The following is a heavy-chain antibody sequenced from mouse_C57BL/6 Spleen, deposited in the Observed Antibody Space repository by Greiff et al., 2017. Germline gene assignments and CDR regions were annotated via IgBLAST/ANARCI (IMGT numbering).Heavy chain of an antibody. CDR1: GYTFTSYW. CDR3: ARSGDSYSSGYFDC. J-gene: IGHJ2*01. D-gene: IGHD2-12*01. V-gene: IGHV1-64*01. CDR2: IHPNSGST. Sequence: QVQLQQPGAELVKPGASVKLSCKASGYTFTSYWMHWVKQRPGQGLEWIGMIHPNSGSTNYNEKFKSKATLTVDKSSSTAYMQLSSLTSEDSAVYYCARSGDSYSSGYFDCWGQGTTLTVST.